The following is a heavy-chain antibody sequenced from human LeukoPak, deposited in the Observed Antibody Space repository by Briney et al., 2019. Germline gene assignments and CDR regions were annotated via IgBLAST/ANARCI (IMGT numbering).Heavy chain of an antibody. CDR2: IYYSGST. CDR1: GGSISSSSYY. CDR3: ARSSSSWTPQEYYFDY. Sequence: SETLSLTCTVSGGSISSSSYYWGWICQPPGKGLEWIGSIYYSGSTYYNPSLKSRVTISVDTSKNQFSLKLSSVTAADTAVYYCARSSSSWTPQEYYFDYWGQGTLVTVSS. D-gene: IGHD6-13*01. V-gene: IGHV4-39*01. J-gene: IGHJ4*02.